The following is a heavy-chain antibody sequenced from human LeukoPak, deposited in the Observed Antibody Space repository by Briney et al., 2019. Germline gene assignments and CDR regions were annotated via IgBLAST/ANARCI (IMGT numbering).Heavy chain of an antibody. D-gene: IGHD3-16*01. CDR2: INHSGST. CDR1: GGSFSGYY. CDR3: ASLGAARPTYYYYYYYMDV. Sequence: PSETLSLTCAVYGGSFSGYYWSWIRQPPGKGLEWIGEINHSGSTNYNPSLKSQVTISVDTSKNQFSLKLSSVTAADTAVYYCASLGAARPTYYYYYYYMDVWGKGTTVTVSS. V-gene: IGHV4-34*01. J-gene: IGHJ6*03.